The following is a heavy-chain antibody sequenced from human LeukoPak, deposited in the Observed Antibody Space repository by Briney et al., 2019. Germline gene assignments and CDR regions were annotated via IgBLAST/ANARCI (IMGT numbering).Heavy chain of an antibody. CDR3: ARETMVRGPIDY. Sequence: ASVKVSCKASGYTFTSYAMHWVRQAPGQRLEWMGWINAGNGNTKYSQKFQGRVTITRDTSASTAYMELSSLRSEDTAVYYRARETMVRGPIDYWGQGTLVTVSS. CDR1: GYTFTSYA. J-gene: IGHJ4*02. V-gene: IGHV1-3*01. CDR2: INAGNGNT. D-gene: IGHD3-10*01.